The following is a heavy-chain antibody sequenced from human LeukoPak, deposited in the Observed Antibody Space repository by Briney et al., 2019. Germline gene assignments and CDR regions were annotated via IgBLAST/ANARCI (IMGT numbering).Heavy chain of an antibody. V-gene: IGHV1-18*01. CDR2: ISAYNGNT. D-gene: IGHD6-13*01. CDR1: GYTFTSYD. CDR3: ARVDTSNWVQRGP. J-gene: IGHJ5*02. Sequence: GASVKVSCRASGYTFTSYDISWVRQAPGQGLEWMGWISAYNGNTNYAQKLQGRVTMTTDTSTSTAYMGLRSLRSDDTAVYYCARVDTSNWVQRGPWGQGTLVTVSS.